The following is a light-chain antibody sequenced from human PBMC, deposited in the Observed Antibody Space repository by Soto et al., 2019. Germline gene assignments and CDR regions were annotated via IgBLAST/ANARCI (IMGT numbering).Light chain of an antibody. CDR2: DAS. Sequence: DIQMTQSPSTLSASVGDRVTITCRASQSISSWLAWYQQKPGKAPKLLIYDASSFESGVPSRFSGSGSGTEFTLTISSLQPDDFATYYCQQYNSYSFWTFGQGTKVEIK. CDR1: QSISSW. CDR3: QQYNSYSFWT. J-gene: IGKJ1*01. V-gene: IGKV1-5*01.